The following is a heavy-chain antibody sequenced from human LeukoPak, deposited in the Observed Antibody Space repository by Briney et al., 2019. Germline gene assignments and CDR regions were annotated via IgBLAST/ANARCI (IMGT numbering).Heavy chain of an antibody. CDR1: GFTFSSYW. D-gene: IGHD3-22*01. Sequence: GGSLRLSCAASGFTFSSYWMHWVRQAPGKGLVWVSRINSDGSSTSYADSVKGRFTISRDNAKNSLYLQMNSLRAEDTAVYYCARGQIYYDGSGFDYWGQGTLVTVSS. CDR3: ARGQIYYDGSGFDY. CDR2: INSDGSST. J-gene: IGHJ4*02. V-gene: IGHV3-74*01.